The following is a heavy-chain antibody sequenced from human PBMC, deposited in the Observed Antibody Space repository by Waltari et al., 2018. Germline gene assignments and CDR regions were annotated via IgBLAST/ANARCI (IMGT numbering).Heavy chain of an antibody. J-gene: IGHJ3*01. CDR3: ATYIGASIGTAAFDV. D-gene: IGHD3-16*01. Sequence: QLHLQESGPGLVKPSETLSLTCSVSGGYITNNRHYWGWIRQTPGKGLEWIATISYTGATYNNPSLKSRVTISGDTSKNQFSLKLTSVTAADTAVYYCATYIGASIGTAAFDVWGRGALVTVSS. CDR2: ISYTGAT. CDR1: GGYITNNRHY. V-gene: IGHV4-39*01.